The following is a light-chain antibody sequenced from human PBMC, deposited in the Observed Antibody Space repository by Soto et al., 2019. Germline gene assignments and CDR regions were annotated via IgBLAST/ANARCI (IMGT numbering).Light chain of an antibody. CDR2: AAS. CDR3: QQSYSTPPT. V-gene: IGKV1-39*01. CDR1: QTITTY. Sequence: DIQMTQSPSSLSASVGDRVTITCRAGQTITTYLNWYQQKPGKAPKLLIYAASSLQSGVPSRFSGSGSGTDFTLTISSLKPEDSATYYCQQSYSTPPTFGQGTKVDI. J-gene: IGKJ1*01.